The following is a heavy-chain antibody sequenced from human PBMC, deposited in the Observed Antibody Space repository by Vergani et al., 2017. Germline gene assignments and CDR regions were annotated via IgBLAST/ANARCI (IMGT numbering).Heavy chain of an antibody. J-gene: IGHJ4*02. D-gene: IGHD3-22*01. CDR3: ARKRPITYYYDSSGYYVDY. CDR2: INAGNGNT. V-gene: IGHV1-3*01. CDR1: GYTFTSYA. Sequence: QVQLVQSGAEVKKPGASVKVSCKASGYTFTSYAMHWVRQAPGQRLEWMGWINAGNGNTKYSQKFQGRVTITRDTSASTAYMELSSLRSEDTAVYYCARKRPITYYYDSSGYYVDYWGQGTLVTVSS.